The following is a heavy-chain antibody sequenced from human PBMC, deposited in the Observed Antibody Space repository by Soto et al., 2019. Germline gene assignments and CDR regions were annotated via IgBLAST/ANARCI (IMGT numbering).Heavy chain of an antibody. CDR1: SGSISSYY. J-gene: IGHJ5*02. CDR3: AREFAGQWLHNWFDP. V-gene: IGHV4-4*07. D-gene: IGHD6-19*01. Sequence: LSLTCTVSSGSISSYYWSWIRQPAGKGLEWIGRIYTSGSTNYNPSLKSRVTMSVDASKNQFSLKLSSVTAADTAVYYCAREFAGQWLHNWFDPWGQGTLVTVSS. CDR2: IYTSGST.